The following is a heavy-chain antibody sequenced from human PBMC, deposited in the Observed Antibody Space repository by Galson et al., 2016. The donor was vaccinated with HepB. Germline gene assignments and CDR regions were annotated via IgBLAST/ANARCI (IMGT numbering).Heavy chain of an antibody. J-gene: IGHJ5*02. Sequence: SLRLSCAASGFTFENVWMTWVRQAPGKGLQWVARIKNRFEGGTEDYGTAVRGRFTASRDDSAEMLYLQMNNLKSEDTAVYYCATDDFWSGYPSVSWGQGTLVVVSS. CDR1: GFTFENVW. CDR2: IKNRFEGGTE. D-gene: IGHD3-3*01. V-gene: IGHV3-15*01. CDR3: ATDDFWSGYPSVS.